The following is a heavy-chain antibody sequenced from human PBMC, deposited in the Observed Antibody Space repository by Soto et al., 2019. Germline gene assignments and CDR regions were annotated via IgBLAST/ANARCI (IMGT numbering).Heavy chain of an antibody. Sequence: QVQVQGSGPGLVKPAETLSLTCTVSGGSISRYYWSWIRQPPGKGLEWIGYIYYSGSTNYNPSLKSRVTISVDTSKNQFSLKLSSVTAADTALYYCARRYGPSFDYWGQGTLVTVSS. CDR1: GGSISRYY. V-gene: IGHV4-59*01. CDR2: IYYSGST. CDR3: ARRYGPSFDY. J-gene: IGHJ4*02. D-gene: IGHD4-17*01.